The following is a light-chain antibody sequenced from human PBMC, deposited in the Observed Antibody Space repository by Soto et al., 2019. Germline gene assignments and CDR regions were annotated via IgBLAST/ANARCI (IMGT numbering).Light chain of an antibody. CDR1: QSVSSSY. Sequence: EIVLTQSPGTLSSSPGERATLSCRASQSVSSSYLAWYQQKPGQAPRLLIYGASSRATGIQDRFSGSGSGTDFTLTISRLEPEEFAVYYCKQYGSSPRTVGQGTKVDIK. CDR2: GAS. V-gene: IGKV3-20*01. CDR3: KQYGSSPRT. J-gene: IGKJ1*01.